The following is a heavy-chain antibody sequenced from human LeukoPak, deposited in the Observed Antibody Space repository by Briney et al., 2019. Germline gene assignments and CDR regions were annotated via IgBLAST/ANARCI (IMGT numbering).Heavy chain of an antibody. CDR3: AKISFPRGRYSSSSASLGIDY. CDR1: GFTFSSYG. J-gene: IGHJ4*02. V-gene: IGHV3-30*02. CDR2: IRYDGSNK. Sequence: GGSLRLSCAASGFTFSSYGMHWVRQAPGKGLEWVAFIRYDGSNKYYADSVKGRFTISRDNSKNTLYLQMNSLRAEDTAVYYCAKISFPRGRYSSSSASLGIDYWGQGTLVTVSS. D-gene: IGHD6-6*01.